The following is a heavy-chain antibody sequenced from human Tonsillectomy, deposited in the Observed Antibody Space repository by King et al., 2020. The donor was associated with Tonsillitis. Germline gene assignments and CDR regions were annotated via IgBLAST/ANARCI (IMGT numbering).Heavy chain of an antibody. CDR3: ANGKELDSTGPLDY. V-gene: IGHV3-43*02. Sequence: VQLVQSGGGVVQPGGSLRLSCAASGFTFDDYAMHWVRQAPGKGLEWVSLISGDGGSTYYADSVKGRFTISRDNSKNSLYLQINILRTENTALYSCANGKELDSTGPLDYWGQGTLVTVSS. CDR1: GFTFDDYA. D-gene: IGHD3-22*01. J-gene: IGHJ4*02. CDR2: ISGDGGST.